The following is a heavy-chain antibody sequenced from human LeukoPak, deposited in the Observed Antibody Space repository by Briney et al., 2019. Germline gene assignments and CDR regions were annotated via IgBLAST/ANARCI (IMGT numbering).Heavy chain of an antibody. Sequence: GGSLRISCEGSAFIFSGHWMNWVRQAPGKGLEWVALISYDKSNKYYADSVKGRFTISRDNSKNTLFVQMNSLRTEDTAVYYCARSGVQWQWLLTYDAFDIWGQGTMVTVSS. CDR3: ARSGVQWQWLLTYDAFDI. J-gene: IGHJ3*02. CDR2: ISYDKSNK. CDR1: AFIFSGHW. V-gene: IGHV3-30-3*01. D-gene: IGHD6-19*01.